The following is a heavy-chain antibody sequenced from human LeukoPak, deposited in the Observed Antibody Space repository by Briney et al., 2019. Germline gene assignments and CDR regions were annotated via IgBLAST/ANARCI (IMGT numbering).Heavy chain of an antibody. CDR3: AGDRNSDWYSPLDY. V-gene: IGHV3-23*01. Sequence: GGSLRLSCAASGFTFSSYAMSWVRQAPGKGLEWVSAISGSGGSTYYADSVKGRFTISRDNSKNTLYLQMNSLRAEDTAIYYCAGDRNSDWYSPLDYWGQGSQVTVSP. CDR1: GFTFSSYA. J-gene: IGHJ4*02. CDR2: ISGSGGST. D-gene: IGHD6-19*01.